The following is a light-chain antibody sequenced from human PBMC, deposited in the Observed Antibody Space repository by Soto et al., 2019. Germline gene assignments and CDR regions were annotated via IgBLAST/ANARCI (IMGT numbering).Light chain of an antibody. CDR3: QVWNSSSDPYV. CDR2: DDS. J-gene: IGLJ1*01. CDR1: NIGSKT. Sequence: SYELTQPPSVSVAPGQTARITCGGNNIGSKTVHCYQQKPGQAPVLVVFDDSDQPSGIPERFSGSNSGNTATLTISRVEAGDEADCYCQVWNSSSDPYVFGTGTKLTVL. V-gene: IGLV3-21*02.